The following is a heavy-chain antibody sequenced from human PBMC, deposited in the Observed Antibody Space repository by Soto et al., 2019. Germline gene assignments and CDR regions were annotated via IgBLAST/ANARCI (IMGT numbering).Heavy chain of an antibody. CDR1: GGSISSSSYY. CDR2: IYYSGST. J-gene: IGHJ6*02. D-gene: IGHD2-2*02. V-gene: IGHV4-39*01. CDR3: ARQPLLYDYYYGMDV. Sequence: PSETLSLTCTVSGGSISSSSYYWGWIRQPPGKGLEWIGSIYYSGSTYYNPSLKSRVTISVDTSKNQFSLKLSSVTAADTAVYYCARQPLLYDYYYGMDVWGQGTTVTVS.